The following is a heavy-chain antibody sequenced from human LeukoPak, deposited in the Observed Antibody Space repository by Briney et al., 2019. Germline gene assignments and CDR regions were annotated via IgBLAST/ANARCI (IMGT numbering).Heavy chain of an antibody. CDR1: GYSFTSYW. D-gene: IGHD3-22*01. J-gene: IGHJ4*02. Sequence: GESLKISCKGSGYSFTSYWIGWVRQMPGKGLEWMGIIYPGDSDTRYSPSFQGQVTISADKSISTAYLQWSSLKASDTAMYYCARLSYYYDSSGYSYYFDYWGQGTLVTVSS. CDR3: ARLSYYYDSSGYSYYFDY. CDR2: IYPGDSDT. V-gene: IGHV5-51*01.